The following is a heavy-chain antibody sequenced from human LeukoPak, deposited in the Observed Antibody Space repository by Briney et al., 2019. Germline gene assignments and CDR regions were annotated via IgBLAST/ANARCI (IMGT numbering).Heavy chain of an antibody. J-gene: IGHJ4*02. V-gene: IGHV4-39*01. D-gene: IGHD3-16*02. CDR1: GGSISSGSYY. CDR2: ITYSGTT. CDR3: APAYVWGSFRTFNY. Sequence: SETLSLTCTVSGGSISSGSYYWGWIRQPPGKGLVWVGSITYSGTTYHNPSLSSRVTISVDTSNNQFSLKLSSVTAADTAVYYCAPAYVWGSFRTFNYWGQGTLVTVSS.